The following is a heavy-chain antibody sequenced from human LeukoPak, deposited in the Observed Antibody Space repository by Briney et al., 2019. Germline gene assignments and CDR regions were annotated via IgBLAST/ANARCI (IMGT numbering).Heavy chain of an antibody. Sequence: GGSLRLSCAASGFIFSSYWMTWVRQAPGKGLEWVAVISNDGSNKNYVDFVKGRFSISRDNSKNTLYLQMNSLRVEDTAVYYCAKDLVTGVVDGMDVWGQGTTVTVSS. J-gene: IGHJ6*02. CDR3: AKDLVTGVVDGMDV. V-gene: IGHV3-30*18. CDR1: GFIFSSYW. D-gene: IGHD2-15*01. CDR2: ISNDGSNK.